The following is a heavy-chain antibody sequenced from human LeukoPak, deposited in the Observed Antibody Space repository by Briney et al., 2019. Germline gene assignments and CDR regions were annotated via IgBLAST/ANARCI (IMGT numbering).Heavy chain of an antibody. CDR1: GGFISSGGYS. Sequence: SETLSLTCTVSGGFISSGGYSWSWIRQPPGKGLEWIGYMYHGGSTYYNPSLKSRVTISVDRSKNQFSLKLSSVTAADTAVYYCASTNDFGDYMGAWGQGTLVTVSS. V-gene: IGHV4-30-2*01. CDR3: ASTNDFGDYMGA. CDR2: MYHGGST. J-gene: IGHJ5*02. D-gene: IGHD4-17*01.